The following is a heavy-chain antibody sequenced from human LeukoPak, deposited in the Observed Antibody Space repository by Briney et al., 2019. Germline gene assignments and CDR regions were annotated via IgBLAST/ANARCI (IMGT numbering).Heavy chain of an antibody. V-gene: IGHV4-34*01. CDR2: INHSGST. CDR3: ARHFRGKRTFDY. D-gene: IGHD3-10*01. Sequence: PSETLPLTCAVYGGSFSGYYWSWIRQPPGKGLEWIGEINHSGSTNYNPSLKSRVTISVDTSKNQFSLKLSSVTAADTAVYYCARHFRGKRTFDYWGQGTLVTVSS. CDR1: GGSFSGYY. J-gene: IGHJ4*02.